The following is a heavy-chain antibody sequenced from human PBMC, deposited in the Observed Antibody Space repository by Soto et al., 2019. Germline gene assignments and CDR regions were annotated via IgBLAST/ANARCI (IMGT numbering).Heavy chain of an antibody. CDR3: ARGAGMATISGWFDP. V-gene: IGHV3-33*01. Sequence: QVQLVESGGGVVQPGRSLRLSCAASGFTFSSYGMHWVRQAPGKGLEWVAVIWYDGSNKYYADSVKGRFTISRDNSKNTLYLQMNSLRAEDTAVYYCARGAGMATISGWFDPWGQGTLVTVSS. CDR2: IWYDGSNK. J-gene: IGHJ5*02. D-gene: IGHD3-3*02. CDR1: GFTFSSYG.